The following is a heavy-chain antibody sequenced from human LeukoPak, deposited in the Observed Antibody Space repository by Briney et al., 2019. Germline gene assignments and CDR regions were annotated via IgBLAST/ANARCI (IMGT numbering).Heavy chain of an antibody. CDR3: AKCLGYKYDTGYFDP. Sequence: PGESLKISCKGSGYSFTSYCIGWVRQMPGKGLEWMGIILPSDSDSDTRYSPSFQGQVTISADKSISTAYLQWNSLKASDTAIYYCAKCLGYKYDTGYFDPWGQGTLVTVSS. V-gene: IGHV5-51*01. J-gene: IGHJ5*02. D-gene: IGHD5-18*01. CDR2: ILPSDSDSDT. CDR1: GYSFTSYC.